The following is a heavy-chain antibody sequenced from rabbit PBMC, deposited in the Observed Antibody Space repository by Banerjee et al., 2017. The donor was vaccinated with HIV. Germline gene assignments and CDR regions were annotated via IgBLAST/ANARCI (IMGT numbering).Heavy chain of an antibody. CDR1: GFSFSSSYW. Sequence: QSLEESGGDLVKPGASLTLTCTASGFSFSSSYWICWVRQAPGKGLEWIACIYAGSSGSTYYASWAKGRFTISRSTSLNTVDLKMTSLTAADTATYFCARGFNAAFDPWGPGTLVTVS. V-gene: IGHV1S40*01. CDR3: ARGFNAAFDP. CDR2: IYAGSSGST. J-gene: IGHJ2*01.